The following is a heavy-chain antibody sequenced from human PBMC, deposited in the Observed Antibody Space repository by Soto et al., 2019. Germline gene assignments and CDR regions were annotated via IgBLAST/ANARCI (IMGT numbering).Heavy chain of an antibody. CDR3: ARHCGDYLPYNYYGMDV. D-gene: IGHD4-17*01. Sequence: PGGSLRLSCTASGFIFSSYAMSWVRQAPGKGLEWVSGIGGGGGSTYYADSVKGRFTISRDNSKNTLYLQMNSLRAEDTALYYCARHCGDYLPYNYYGMDVWGQGTTVTVSS. CDR2: IGGGGGST. CDR1: GFIFSSYA. J-gene: IGHJ6*02. V-gene: IGHV3-23*01.